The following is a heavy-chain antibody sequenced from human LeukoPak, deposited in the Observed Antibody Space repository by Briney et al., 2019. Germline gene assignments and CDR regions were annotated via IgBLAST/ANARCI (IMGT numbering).Heavy chain of an antibody. CDR1: GFTFSSYG. D-gene: IGHD4-17*01. CDR2: ISGSGGST. J-gene: IGHJ4*02. V-gene: IGHV3-23*01. Sequence: GSLRLSCAASGFTFSSYGMHWVRQAPGKGLEWVSAISGSGGSTYYADSVKGRFTISRDNSKNTLYLQMNSLRAEDTAVYYCAKALHYGDYVGNYWGQGTLVTVSS. CDR3: AKALHYGDYVGNY.